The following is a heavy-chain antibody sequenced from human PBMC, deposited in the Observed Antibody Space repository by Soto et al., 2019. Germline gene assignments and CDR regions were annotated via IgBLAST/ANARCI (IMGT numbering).Heavy chain of an antibody. V-gene: IGHV1-69*13. CDR1: GGTFSSYA. J-gene: IGHJ6*02. CDR3: ARDRGGRRGYSTGNYYYGMDV. CDR2: IIPIFGTA. D-gene: IGHD2-2*01. Sequence: ASVKVSCKASGGTFSSYAISWVRQAPGQGLEWMGGIIPIFGTANYAQKFQGRVTITADESTSTAYMELSSLRSEDTAVYYCARDRGGRRGYSTGNYYYGMDVWGQGTTVTVSS.